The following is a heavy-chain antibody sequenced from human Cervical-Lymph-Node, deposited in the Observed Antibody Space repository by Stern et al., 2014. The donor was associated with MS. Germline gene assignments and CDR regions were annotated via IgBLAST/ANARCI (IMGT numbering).Heavy chain of an antibody. J-gene: IGHJ3*02. CDR2: IVGGSCNP. D-gene: IGHD3-22*01. V-gene: IGHV1-58*01. CDR3: AAEPGYYDSSGYDAFDI. Sequence: QMQLVQSGPEVKKPGTSVKVSCKASGFTFTSSAVQWVRQARGQRLEWIGRIVGGSCNPNYAQNFQERVTITRDMSTSTAYMELSSLRSEDTAVYYCAAEPGYYDSSGYDAFDIWGQGTMVTVSS. CDR1: GFTFTSSA.